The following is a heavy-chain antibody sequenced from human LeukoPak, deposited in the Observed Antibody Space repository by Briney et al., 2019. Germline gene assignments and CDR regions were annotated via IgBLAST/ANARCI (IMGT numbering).Heavy chain of an antibody. CDR1: GGSFSGYY. CDR2: INHSGST. D-gene: IGHD2-15*01. J-gene: IGHJ6*04. CDR3: ARTPSAATRYYYYYGMDV. Sequence: SETLSLTCAVYGGSFSGYYWSWIRQPPGKGLEWIGEINHSGSTNYNPSLKSRVTISVDTSKNQSSLKLSSVTAADTAVYYCARTPSAATRYYYYYGMDVWGKGTTVTVSS. V-gene: IGHV4-34*01.